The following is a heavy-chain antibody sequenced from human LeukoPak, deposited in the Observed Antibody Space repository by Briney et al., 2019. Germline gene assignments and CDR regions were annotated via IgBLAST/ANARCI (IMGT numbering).Heavy chain of an antibody. CDR1: GFTVSSNY. D-gene: IGHD1-26*01. CDR3: TRGVWD. Sequence: GGSLRLSCAASGFTVSSNYMNWVRQAPGKGLEWVSVVSSGGDTYYADSVRGRFVISRDHSKNTLYLQMNGLRAEDTAVYYCTRGVWDWGQGTLVTVSS. V-gene: IGHV3-53*01. CDR2: VSSGGDT. J-gene: IGHJ4*02.